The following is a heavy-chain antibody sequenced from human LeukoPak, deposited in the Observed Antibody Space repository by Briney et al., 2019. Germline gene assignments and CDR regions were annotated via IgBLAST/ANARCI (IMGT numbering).Heavy chain of an antibody. D-gene: IGHD2-2*01. Sequence: GGSLRLSCAASGFTFSSYGMHWVRQAPGKGLEWVAFIRYDGSNKYYADSVKGRFTISRDNSKNTLYLQMNSLRAEDTAVYYCAKDPAAMSFYYYYIDVWGKGTTVTISS. CDR2: IRYDGSNK. CDR3: AKDPAAMSFYYYYIDV. V-gene: IGHV3-30*02. J-gene: IGHJ6*03. CDR1: GFTFSSYG.